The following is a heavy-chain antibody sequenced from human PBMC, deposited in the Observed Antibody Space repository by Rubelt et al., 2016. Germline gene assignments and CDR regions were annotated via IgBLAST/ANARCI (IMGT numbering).Heavy chain of an antibody. CDR2: ISAYNGNT. CDR1: GYTFTSYG. Sequence: QVQLVQSGAEVKKPGASVKVSCKASGYTFTSYGISWVRQAPGQGLEWMGWISAYNGNTNYAQKLQGRVTMTTDTARSTADMELRGLRSDDTAVYYCARVISGVEYSSSWHFDYWGQGTLVTVSS. J-gene: IGHJ4*02. D-gene: IGHD6-13*01. CDR3: ARVISGVEYSSSWHFDY. V-gene: IGHV1-18*01.